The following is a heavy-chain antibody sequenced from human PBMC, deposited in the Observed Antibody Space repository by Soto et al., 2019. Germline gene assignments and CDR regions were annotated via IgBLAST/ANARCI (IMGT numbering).Heavy chain of an antibody. J-gene: IGHJ4*02. D-gene: IGHD6-13*01. CDR2: ISKSDYT. CDR1: GFAFNNYG. V-gene: IGHV3-21*04. CDR3: AKDLVPYSSSHLADY. Sequence: GGSLRLSCTVSGFAFNNYGINWVRQAPGKGLEWVSSISKSDYTYYSDSVKGRFTISRDNAKSSVSLQMNSLRAEDTAVYYCAKDLVPYSSSHLADYWGQGTLVTVSS.